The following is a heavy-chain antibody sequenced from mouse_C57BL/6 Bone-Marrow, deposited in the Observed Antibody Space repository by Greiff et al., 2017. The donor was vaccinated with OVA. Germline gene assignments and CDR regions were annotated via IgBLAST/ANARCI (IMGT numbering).Heavy chain of an antibody. CDR2: INPYNGDT. CDR1: GYSFTGYF. J-gene: IGHJ4*01. CDR3: ARLRRRLHYYAMDY. V-gene: IGHV1-20*01. Sequence: EVQLQQSGPELVKPGDSVKISCKASGYSFTGYFMNWVMQSHGKSLEWIGRINPYNGDTFYNQKFKGKATLTVDKSSSTAHMELRSLTSEDSAVYYCARLRRRLHYYAMDYWGQGTSVTVSS. D-gene: IGHD2-12*01.